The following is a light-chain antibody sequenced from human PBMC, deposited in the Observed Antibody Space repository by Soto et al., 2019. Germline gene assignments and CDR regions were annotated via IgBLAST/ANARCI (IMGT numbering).Light chain of an antibody. CDR2: DAS. CDR1: QSVSIRY. V-gene: IGKV3D-20*01. CDR3: QQYGSSPRT. J-gene: IGKJ1*01. Sequence: EIVLTQSPATLSLSPGERATLSCGASQSVSIRYLAWYQQKPGLAPRLLIYDASRRATGIPDRFSGSGSGTDFTLTISRVEPEDFAVYYCQQYGSSPRTFGQGTKVEMK.